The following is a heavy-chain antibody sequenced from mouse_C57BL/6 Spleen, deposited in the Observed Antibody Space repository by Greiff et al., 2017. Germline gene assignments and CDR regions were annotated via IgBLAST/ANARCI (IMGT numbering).Heavy chain of an antibody. CDR3: ARATGNDYAMDY. V-gene: IGHV15-2*01. CDR2: ILPSIGRT. D-gene: IGHD4-1*02. J-gene: IGHJ4*01. CDR1: DSEVFPIAY. Sequence: QFQLQQSGSELRSPGSSVKLSCKDFDSEVFPIAYMSWVRQKPGHGFEWIGGILPSIGRTIYGEKFEDKATLDADTLSNTAYLELNSLTSEDTAIYYCARATGNDYAMDYWGQGTSVTVSS.